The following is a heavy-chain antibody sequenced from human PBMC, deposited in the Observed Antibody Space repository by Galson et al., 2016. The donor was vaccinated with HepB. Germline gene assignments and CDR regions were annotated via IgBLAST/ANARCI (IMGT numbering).Heavy chain of an antibody. CDR3: ARASGYAFDP. J-gene: IGHJ5*02. CDR2: INPSGGST. CDR1: GYSFTSYY. V-gene: IGHV1-46*01. Sequence: SVKVSCKASGYSFTSYYIHWMRQAPGQGLEWMGIINPSGGSTNYAQKFQGRVTMTGDNSTSTVYMKLSSLRSEDTAIYYCARASGYAFDPWGQGTLVTVSS. D-gene: IGHD5-12*01.